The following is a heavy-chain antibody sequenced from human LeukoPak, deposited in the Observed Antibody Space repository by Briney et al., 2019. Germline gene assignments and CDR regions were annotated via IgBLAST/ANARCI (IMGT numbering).Heavy chain of an antibody. Sequence: GGSLRLSCAASGFTFAGYVMNWVRQAPGKGLEWVSGISGSGGSTYHADSVKGRVTISRDNSKNTVYLEMNSLRAEDTAIFYCAKSRGYGMDVWGQGTTVIVSS. CDR2: ISGSGGST. V-gene: IGHV3-23*01. CDR1: GFTFAGYV. J-gene: IGHJ6*02. D-gene: IGHD2-2*01. CDR3: AKSRGYGMDV.